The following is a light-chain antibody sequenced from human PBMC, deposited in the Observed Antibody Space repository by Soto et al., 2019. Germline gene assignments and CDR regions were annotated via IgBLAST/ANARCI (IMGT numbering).Light chain of an antibody. J-gene: IGKJ1*01. CDR2: QTS. CDR1: QYINTR. V-gene: IGKV3-11*01. CDR3: HQRQSWPRT. Sequence: EIVLTQSPATLSSFPGDRVTLSCRASQYINTRLAWYQHRPGQAPRILIYQTSIRAAGIPARLSASGTGTDFTLTISDVQPEDFAVYYCHQRQSWPRTFGQGTKVDI.